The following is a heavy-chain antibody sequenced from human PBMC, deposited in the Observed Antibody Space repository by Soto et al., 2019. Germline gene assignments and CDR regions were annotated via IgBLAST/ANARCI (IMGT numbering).Heavy chain of an antibody. CDR3: ARDVSPGSSVYYLDAFDS. CDR1: GFTFGNYW. V-gene: IGHV3-7*05. CDR2: IKGDGSAK. D-gene: IGHD3-10*01. J-gene: IGHJ3*02. Sequence: EVQLVESGGGLVQPGGSLRLTCAASGFTFGNYWMTWVRQAPGKGLEWVANIKGDGSAKSYLDSVRGRFTVSRENAENSLFLQMNILRAEDTALYYCARDVSPGSSVYYLDAFDSWGQATMVTVS.